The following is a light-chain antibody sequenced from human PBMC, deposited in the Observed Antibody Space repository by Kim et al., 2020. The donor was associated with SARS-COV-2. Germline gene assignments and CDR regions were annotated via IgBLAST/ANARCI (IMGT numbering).Light chain of an antibody. Sequence: PGEGATLSCRAGQSISVNLAWYQQKPGQAPRLLIYGASTRATGVPARFSASGSGTEFTLTIGSLQSEDFAVYYCQQYNNWPPRITFGQGTKLEI. V-gene: IGKV3-15*01. J-gene: IGKJ2*01. CDR3: QQYNNWPPRIT. CDR2: GAS. CDR1: QSISVN.